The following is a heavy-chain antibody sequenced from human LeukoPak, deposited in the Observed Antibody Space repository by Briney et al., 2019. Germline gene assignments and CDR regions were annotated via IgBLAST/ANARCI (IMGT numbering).Heavy chain of an antibody. D-gene: IGHD6-19*01. Sequence: PGGSLRLSCAASGFTFSSYSMNWVRQAPGKGLEWVSSISSSSSCIYYADSVKGRFTISRDNAKNSLYLQMNSLRAEDTAVYYCARGYSSGWYYFDYWGQGTLVTVSS. CDR2: ISSSSSCI. V-gene: IGHV3-21*01. J-gene: IGHJ4*02. CDR1: GFTFSSYS. CDR3: ARGYSSGWYYFDY.